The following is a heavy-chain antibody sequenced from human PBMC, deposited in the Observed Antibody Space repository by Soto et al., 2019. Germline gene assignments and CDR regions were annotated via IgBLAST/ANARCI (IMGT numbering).Heavy chain of an antibody. Sequence: QVQLVESGGGVVQPGRSLRLSCAASGFTFSSYGMHWVRQAPGKGLEWVAVIWYDGSNKYYADSVKGRFTISRDNSKNTLYLQMNSLRAEDTAVYYCARLAAEGNTFYYGMDVWGQGTTVTVSS. V-gene: IGHV3-33*01. CDR3: ARLAAEGNTFYYGMDV. J-gene: IGHJ6*02. CDR2: IWYDGSNK. D-gene: IGHD2-2*02. CDR1: GFTFSSYG.